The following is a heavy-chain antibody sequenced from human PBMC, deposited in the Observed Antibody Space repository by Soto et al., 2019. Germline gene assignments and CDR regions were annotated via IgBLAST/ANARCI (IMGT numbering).Heavy chain of an antibody. CDR2: IYYSGST. Sequence: QVQLQESGPGLVKPSQTLSLTCTVSGGSISSGGYYWSWIRQHPGKVLEWIGYIYYSGSTYYNPSHNRRVTISVDTSKNQFSLKLSSVTAADTAVYYCARAHLRVTIEGYYYYGMDVWGKGTTVTVSS. CDR3: ARAHLRVTIEGYYYYGMDV. D-gene: IGHD4-4*01. V-gene: IGHV4-31*03. J-gene: IGHJ6*04. CDR1: GGSISSGGYY.